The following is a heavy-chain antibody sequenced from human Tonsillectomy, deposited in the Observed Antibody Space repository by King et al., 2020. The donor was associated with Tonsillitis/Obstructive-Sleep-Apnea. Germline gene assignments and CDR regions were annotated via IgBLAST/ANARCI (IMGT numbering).Heavy chain of an antibody. CDR3: ARGSITGTPDYYYYYYMDV. CDR2: IIPIFCPA. Sequence: VQLVESGAEVKKPGSSVKVSCKASGGTFSRYSISWVRQAPGQGLEGMGGIIPIFCPANYAQKFQGRVTITADESTSTAYMELSSLRSEDTAVYYCARGSITGTPDYYYYYYMDVWGKGTTVTVSS. D-gene: IGHD1-20*01. CDR1: GGTFSRYS. J-gene: IGHJ6*03. V-gene: IGHV1-69*01.